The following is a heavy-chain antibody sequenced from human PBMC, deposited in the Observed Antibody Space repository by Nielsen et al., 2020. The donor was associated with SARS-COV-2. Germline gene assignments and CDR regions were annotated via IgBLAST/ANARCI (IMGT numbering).Heavy chain of an antibody. CDR2: ISYDGSNK. CDR3: ARDPQYSSGWYPYYYYGMDV. D-gene: IGHD6-19*01. J-gene: IGHJ6*02. Sequence: WIRQPPGKGLEWVAVISYDGSNKYYADSVKGRFTISRDNSKNTLYLQMNSLRAEDTAVYYCARDPQYSSGWYPYYYYGMDVWGQGTTVTVSS. V-gene: IGHV3-33*05.